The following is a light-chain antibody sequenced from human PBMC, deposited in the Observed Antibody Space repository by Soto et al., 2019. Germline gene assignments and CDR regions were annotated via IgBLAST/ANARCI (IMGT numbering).Light chain of an antibody. J-gene: IGKJ1*01. CDR3: QQYNNWPIT. V-gene: IGKV3-15*01. Sequence: EIVLTQSPATLSLSPGERATLSCRASQSVISNLAWYQQKTGQAPRILMYGASTRDTGIPARFSGSGSGTEFTLSISRLQSEDFSVYYCQQYNNWPITFGQGTKVDIK. CDR2: GAS. CDR1: QSVISN.